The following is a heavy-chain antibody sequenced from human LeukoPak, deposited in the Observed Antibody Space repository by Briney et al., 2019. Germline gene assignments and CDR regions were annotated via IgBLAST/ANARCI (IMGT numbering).Heavy chain of an antibody. CDR3: ARDPGRLDRGNDYYYGMDV. J-gene: IGHJ6*02. D-gene: IGHD1-1*01. V-gene: IGHV3-48*02. Sequence: ETLSLTCAVSGGSISSGGYSWNWVRQAPGKGLEWLSYINKSSGAIYYADSVKGRFTISGDNAKNSLYLQMNSLRDEDTAVYYCARDPGRLDRGNDYYYGMDVWGQGTTVTVSS. CDR2: INKSSGAI. CDR1: GGSISSGGYS.